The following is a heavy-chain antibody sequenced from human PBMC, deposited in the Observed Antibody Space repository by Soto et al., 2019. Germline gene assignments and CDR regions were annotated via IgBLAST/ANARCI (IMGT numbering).Heavy chain of an antibody. CDR1: GFNFSSYA. J-gene: IGHJ4*02. D-gene: IGHD1-26*01. Sequence: PGGSLRLSCAASGFNFSSYAMSWVRQAPGKGLEWVSAISGSGGSTYYADSVKGRFTISRDNSKNTLYLQMNSLRAEDTAVYYCATVDSGSYARANYWGQGTLVTVSS. CDR3: ATVDSGSYARANY. CDR2: ISGSGGST. V-gene: IGHV3-23*01.